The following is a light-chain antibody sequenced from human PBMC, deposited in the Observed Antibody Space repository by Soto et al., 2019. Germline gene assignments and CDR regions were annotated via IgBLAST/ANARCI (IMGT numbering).Light chain of an antibody. CDR3: QQFDNLPLT. Sequence: DIQMTQSPSSLSASVGDTVTITCQASQDISNYLNWYQQKPGKPPRLLIFDASRLQTGVPARFSGSGSGTDFSFTIGILQPEDIATYYCQQFDNLPLTFGGGARVEI. J-gene: IGKJ4*01. V-gene: IGKV1-33*01. CDR1: QDISNY. CDR2: DAS.